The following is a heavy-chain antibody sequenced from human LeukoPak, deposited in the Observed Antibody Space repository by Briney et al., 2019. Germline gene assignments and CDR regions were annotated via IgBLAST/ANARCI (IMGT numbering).Heavy chain of an antibody. CDR3: ARAASPPVMITFGGDYKWFDP. CDR1: GYSISSGYY. J-gene: IGHJ5*02. D-gene: IGHD3-16*01. CDR2: IYHSGNT. V-gene: IGHV4-38-2*02. Sequence: SETLSLTCSVSGYSISSGYYWGWIRQPPGKGLEWIGSIYHSGNTYYNPSLKSRVTISVDTSKNQFSLKLNSVTAADTAVYYCARAASPPVMITFGGDYKWFDPWGQGTLVTVSS.